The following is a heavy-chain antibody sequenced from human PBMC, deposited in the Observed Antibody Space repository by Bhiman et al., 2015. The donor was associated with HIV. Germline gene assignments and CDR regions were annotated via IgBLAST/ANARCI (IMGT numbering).Heavy chain of an antibody. J-gene: IGHJ4*02. CDR1: GFTFSSYG. V-gene: IGHV3-30*03. CDR2: ISDDGSNK. Sequence: QVQLVESGGGVVQPGRSLRLSCAASGFTFSSYGMHWVRQAPGKGLEWVAVISDDGSNKYYADSVKGRFTISRDNARNSLYLQMNSLRTEDTAVYFCARGPSASDGQIPWVYWGQGTLVTVSS. D-gene: IGHD5-24*01. CDR3: ARGPSASDGQIPWVY.